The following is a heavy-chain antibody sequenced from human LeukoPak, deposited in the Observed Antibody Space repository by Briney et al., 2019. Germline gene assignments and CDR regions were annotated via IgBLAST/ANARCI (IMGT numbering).Heavy chain of an antibody. J-gene: IGHJ5*02. CDR1: GYTLTELS. V-gene: IGHV1-24*01. CDR2: FDPEDGET. D-gene: IGHD3-22*01. CDR3: ATKATNYYDSSGYSNWFDP. Sequence: ASVKVSRKVSGYTLTELSMHWVRQAPGKGLEWMGGFDPEDGETIYAQKFQGRVTMTEDTSTDTAYMELSSLRSEDTAVYYCATKATNYYDSSGYSNWFDPWGQGTLVTVSS.